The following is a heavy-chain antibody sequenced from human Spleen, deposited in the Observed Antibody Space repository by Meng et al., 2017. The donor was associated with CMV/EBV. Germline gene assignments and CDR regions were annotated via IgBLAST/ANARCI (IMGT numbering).Heavy chain of an antibody. V-gene: IGHV4-61*01. Sequence: GSLRLSCTVSGGSVSSGSYYWSWIRQPPGKGLEWIGYISLSGSTKYNPSLKSRVTMSVGTSKNQLSLKLSSVTAADTAVYYCARSWGSSPSYLDYWGQGTLVTVSS. CDR3: ARSWGSSPSYLDY. CDR1: GGSVSSGSYY. J-gene: IGHJ4*02. D-gene: IGHD7-27*01. CDR2: ISLSGST.